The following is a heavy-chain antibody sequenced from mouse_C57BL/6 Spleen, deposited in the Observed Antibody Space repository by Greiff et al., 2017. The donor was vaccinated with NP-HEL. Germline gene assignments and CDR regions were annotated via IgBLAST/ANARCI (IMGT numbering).Heavy chain of an antibody. CDR1: GFSFNTYA. D-gene: IGHD2-1*01. V-gene: IGHV10-1*01. CDR3: VNSYGNYVSFDY. Sequence: EVQGVESGGGLVQPKGSLKLSCAASGFSFNTYAMNWVRQAPGKGLEWVARIRSKSNNYATYYADSVKDRFTISRDDSESMLYLQMNNLKTEDTAMYYCVNSYGNYVSFDYWGQGTTLTVSS. CDR2: IRSKSNNYAT. J-gene: IGHJ2*01.